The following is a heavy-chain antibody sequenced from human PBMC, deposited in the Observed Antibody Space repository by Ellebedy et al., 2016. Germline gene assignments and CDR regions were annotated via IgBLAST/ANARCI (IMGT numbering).Heavy chain of an antibody. CDR2: ISSSSSTI. CDR1: GFTFSSYS. V-gene: IGHV3-48*02. Sequence: GESLKISXAASGFTFSSYSMNWVRQAPGKGLEWVSYISSSSSTIYYTDSVKGRFTISRDNAKNSLYLQMNSLRDEDTAVYYCARGGCSSTSCHSDPSLWGQGTLVTVSS. D-gene: IGHD2-2*01. CDR3: ARGGCSSTSCHSDPSL. J-gene: IGHJ4*02.